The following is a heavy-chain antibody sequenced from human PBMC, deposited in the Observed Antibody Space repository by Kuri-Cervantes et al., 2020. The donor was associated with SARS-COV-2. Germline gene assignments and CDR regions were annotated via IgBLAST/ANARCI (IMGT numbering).Heavy chain of an antibody. D-gene: IGHD3-22*01. J-gene: IGHJ6*02. CDR2: ISSSSSTI. Sequence: GGFLRPPCAASGFTFSSYSMNWVRQAPGKGLEGVSYISSSSSTIYYASSVKGRFTISRDNAKNSLYLQMNSLRDEDTAVYYCARLMMGHYYDSSGYYGYYYYGMDVWGQGTTVTVSS. V-gene: IGHV3-48*02. CDR3: ARLMMGHYYDSSGYYGYYYYGMDV. CDR1: GFTFSSYS.